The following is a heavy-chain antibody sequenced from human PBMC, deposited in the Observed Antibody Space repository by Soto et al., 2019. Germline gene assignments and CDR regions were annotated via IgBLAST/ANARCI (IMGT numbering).Heavy chain of an antibody. V-gene: IGHV3-11*01. CDR1: GGSFSGYY. Sequence: QVQLQQWGAGLLKPSETLSLTCAVYGGSFSGYYWSWIRQPPGKGLEWVSYISSSGSTIYYADSVKGRFTISRDNAKNSLYLQMNSLRAEDTAVYYCARGEQWLVTYYYYGMDVWGQGTTVTVSS. J-gene: IGHJ6*02. CDR3: ARGEQWLVTYYYYGMDV. D-gene: IGHD6-19*01. CDR2: ISSSGSTI.